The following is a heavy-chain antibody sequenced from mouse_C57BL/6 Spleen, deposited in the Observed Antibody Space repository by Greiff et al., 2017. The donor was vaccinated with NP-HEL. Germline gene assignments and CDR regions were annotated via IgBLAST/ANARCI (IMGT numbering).Heavy chain of an antibody. CDR3: AEGNSYWDFDV. J-gene: IGHJ1*03. D-gene: IGHD2-1*01. Sequence: VQLQQSGAELARPGASVKMSCKASGYTFTSYTMHWVKQRPGQGLEWIGYINPSSGYTKYNQKFKDKATLTADKSSSTAYMQRSSLTSEDSAVYYCAEGNSYWDFDVWGTGTTVTVSS. CDR1: GYTFTSYT. CDR2: INPSSGYT. V-gene: IGHV1-4*01.